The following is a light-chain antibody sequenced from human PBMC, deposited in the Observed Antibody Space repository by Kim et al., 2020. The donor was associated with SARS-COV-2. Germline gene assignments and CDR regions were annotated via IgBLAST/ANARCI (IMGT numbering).Light chain of an antibody. Sequence: LTQPPSVSKDLRQTATLTCSGNRDNVGNEGAAWLQQHQGHPPKLLSYRSNNRPSGISERFSASRSGNTAALTIIGLQPEDEADYYCAAWDRSLTALVFGGGTQLTVL. J-gene: IGLJ3*02. V-gene: IGLV10-54*04. CDR1: RDNVGNEG. CDR3: AAWDRSLTALV. CDR2: RSN.